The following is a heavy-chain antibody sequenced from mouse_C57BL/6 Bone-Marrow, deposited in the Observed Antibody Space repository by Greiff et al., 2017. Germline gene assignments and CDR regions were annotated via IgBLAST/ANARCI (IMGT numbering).Heavy chain of an antibody. CDR3: ARWGTTVVAHWYFDV. D-gene: IGHD1-1*01. CDR2: IYPGDGDT. V-gene: IGHV1-80*01. J-gene: IGHJ1*03. Sequence: VKLMESGAELVKPGASVKISCKASGYAFSSYWMNWVKQRPGKGLEWIGQIYPGDGDTNYNGKFKGKATLTADKSSSTAYMQLSSLTSEDSAVYFCARWGTTVVAHWYFDVWGTGTTVTVSS. CDR1: GYAFSSYW.